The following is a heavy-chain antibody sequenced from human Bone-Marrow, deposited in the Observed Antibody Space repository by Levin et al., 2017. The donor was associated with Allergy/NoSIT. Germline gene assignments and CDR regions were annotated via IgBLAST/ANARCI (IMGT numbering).Heavy chain of an antibody. J-gene: IGHJ4*02. CDR2: ISYDGSNK. CDR3: ARETSSGWYG. D-gene: IGHD6-19*01. CDR1: GFTFSSYA. V-gene: IGHV3-30-3*01. Sequence: HPGGSLRLSCAASGFTFSSYAMHWVRQAPGKGLEWVAVISYDGSNKYYADSVKGRFTISRDNSKNTLYLQMNSLRAEDTAVYYCARETSSGWYGWGQGTLVTVSS.